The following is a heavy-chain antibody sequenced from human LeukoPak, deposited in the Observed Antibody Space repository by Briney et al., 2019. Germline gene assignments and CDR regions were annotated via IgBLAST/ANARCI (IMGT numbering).Heavy chain of an antibody. CDR2: IYYTGST. J-gene: IGHJ3*02. Sequence: PGGSLRLSCAASGFTFSDYYMSWIRQPPGKGLEWIGSIYYTGSTYYNPALKSRVTISEDTSKNKFSLKLSSVTAADTAVYYCARSRFLYYDFWSGHDGFDIWGQGTMVTVSS. CDR1: GFTFSDYY. V-gene: IGHV4-38-2*01. CDR3: ARSRFLYYDFWSGHDGFDI. D-gene: IGHD3-3*01.